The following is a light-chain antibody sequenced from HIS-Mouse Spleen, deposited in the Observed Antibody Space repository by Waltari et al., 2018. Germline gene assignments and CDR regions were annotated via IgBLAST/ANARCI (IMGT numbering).Light chain of an antibody. CDR2: EVS. V-gene: IGLV2-14*01. Sequence: QSALTQPASVSGSPGQSITISCTGPSSDVGGYNYVPWYQQHPGKAPKLMIYEVSNRPSGVSNRFSGSKSGNTASLTISGLQAEDEADYYCSSYTSSSVVFGGGTKLTVL. CDR3: SSYTSSSVV. J-gene: IGLJ2*01. CDR1: SSDVGGYNY.